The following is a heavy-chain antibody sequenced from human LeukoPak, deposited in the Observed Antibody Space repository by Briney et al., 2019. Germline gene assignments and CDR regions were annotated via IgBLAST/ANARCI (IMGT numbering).Heavy chain of an antibody. D-gene: IGHD1-1*01. CDR1: GFTFSSYA. Sequence: RPGGSLRLSCAASGFTFSSYAMSWVRQAPGKGLEGVSAISGSGGSTYYADSVKGRFTISRDNSKNTLYLQMNSLRAEDTAVYYCAKDQAGTTGTTGLDYWGQGTLVTVSS. CDR2: ISGSGGST. J-gene: IGHJ4*02. V-gene: IGHV3-23*01. CDR3: AKDQAGTTGTTGLDY.